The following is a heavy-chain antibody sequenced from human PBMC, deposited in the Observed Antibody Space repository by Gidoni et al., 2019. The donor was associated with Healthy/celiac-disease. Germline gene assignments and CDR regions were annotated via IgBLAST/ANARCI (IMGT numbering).Heavy chain of an antibody. J-gene: IGHJ4*02. CDR3: AKDFVEHRIFFFLFDY. V-gene: IGHV3-23*01. Sequence: EVQLLESGGGLVQPGGSLRLSCAASGFTFRSDAMSWVRQAPGRGLEWFSAISGSGGSTYYADSVKGRFTISRDNSKNTLYLQMNNLRAEDTAVYYCAKDFVEHRIFFFLFDYWGQGTLVTVSS. D-gene: IGHD3-9*01. CDR1: GFTFRSDA. CDR2: ISGSGGST.